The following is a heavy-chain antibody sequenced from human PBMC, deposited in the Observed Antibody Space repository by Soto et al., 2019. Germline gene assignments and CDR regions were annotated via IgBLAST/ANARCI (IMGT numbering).Heavy chain of an antibody. CDR1: GFTFSSYW. D-gene: IGHD3-3*01. CDR3: ARDPADFWSGYPFDY. Sequence: GGSLRLSCAASGFTFSSYWMHWVRQAPGKGLVWVSRINSDGSSTSYADSVKGRFTISRDNAKNTLYLQMNSLRAEDTAVYYCARDPADFWSGYPFDYWGQGTLVTVSS. V-gene: IGHV3-74*01. J-gene: IGHJ4*02. CDR2: INSDGSST.